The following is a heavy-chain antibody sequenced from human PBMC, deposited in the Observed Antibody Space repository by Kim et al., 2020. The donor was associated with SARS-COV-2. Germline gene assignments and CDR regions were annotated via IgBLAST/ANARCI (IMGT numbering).Heavy chain of an antibody. CDR2: ISGSGGST. V-gene: IGHV3-23*01. Sequence: GGSLRLSCAASGFTFSSYAMSWVRQAPGKGLEWVSAISGSGGSTYYADSVKGRFTISRDNSKNTLYLQMNSLRAEDTAVYYCAKRVGYGGNSVRIIDYWGQGTLVTVSS. D-gene: IGHD4-17*01. J-gene: IGHJ4*02. CDR1: GFTFSSYA. CDR3: AKRVGYGGNSVRIIDY.